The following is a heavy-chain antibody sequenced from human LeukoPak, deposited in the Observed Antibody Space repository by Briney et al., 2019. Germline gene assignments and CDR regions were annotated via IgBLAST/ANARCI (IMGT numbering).Heavy chain of an antibody. D-gene: IGHD2-15*01. CDR1: GFTFSSYG. CDR2: IWYDGSNK. CDR3: ARDCSGGSCYDGFDY. J-gene: IGHJ4*02. Sequence: PGRSLRLSCAASGFTFSSYGMHWVRQAPGKGLEWVAVIWYDGSNKYYADSVKGRFTISRDNSKNTLYLQMNSPRAEDTAVYYCARDCSGGSCYDGFDYWGQGTLVTVSS. V-gene: IGHV3-33*01.